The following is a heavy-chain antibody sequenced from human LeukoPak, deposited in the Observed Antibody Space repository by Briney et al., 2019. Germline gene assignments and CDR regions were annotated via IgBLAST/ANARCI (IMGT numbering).Heavy chain of an antibody. J-gene: IGHJ4*02. CDR1: GFTFSSYA. D-gene: IGHD5-18*01. Sequence: GGSLRLSCAASGFTFSSYAMSWVRQAPGKGLEWVSAISGSGGSTYYADSVKGRFTISRDNSKNTLYLQTNSLRAEDTAVYYCAKDMGIQLWLSDYWGQGTLVTVSS. CDR2: ISGSGGST. V-gene: IGHV3-23*01. CDR3: AKDMGIQLWLSDY.